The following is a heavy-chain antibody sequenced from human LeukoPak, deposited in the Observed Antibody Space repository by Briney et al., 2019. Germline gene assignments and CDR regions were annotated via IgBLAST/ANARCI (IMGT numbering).Heavy chain of an antibody. CDR3: ARDLEWSRRKQRLTPAAFDI. J-gene: IGHJ3*02. D-gene: IGHD3-3*01. Sequence: GGSLRLSCAASGFTFSSYWTSWVRQAPGKGLEWVANIKQDGSEKYYVDSVKGRFTISRDNAKNSLYLQMNSLRAEDTAVYYCARDLEWSRRKQRLTPAAFDIWGQGTMVTVSS. V-gene: IGHV3-7*01. CDR1: GFTFSSYW. CDR2: IKQDGSEK.